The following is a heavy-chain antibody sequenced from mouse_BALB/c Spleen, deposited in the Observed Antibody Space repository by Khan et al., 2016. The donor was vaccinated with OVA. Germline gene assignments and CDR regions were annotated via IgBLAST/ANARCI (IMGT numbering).Heavy chain of an antibody. D-gene: IGHD1-3*01. J-gene: IGHJ2*01. V-gene: IGHV2-9*02. CDR3: ARFVDI. CDR2: IWAGGST. CDR1: GYSLTSYG. Sequence: QVQLKESGPGLVAPSQSLSITCTVSGYSLTSYGVHWVRQPPGKGLEWLGVIWAGGSTNNNSAPMSRLSISNHNSTSHDFLKMNSLQTDDTAMYYCARFVDIWGQGTTLTVSS.